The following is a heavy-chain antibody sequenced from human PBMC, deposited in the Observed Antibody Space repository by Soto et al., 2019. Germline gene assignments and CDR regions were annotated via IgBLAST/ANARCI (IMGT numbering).Heavy chain of an antibody. D-gene: IGHD4-17*01. V-gene: IGHV1-69*01. CDR3: ARSRNVAEFNDYGGNYHGFDI. CDR1: GGSVNSHA. CDR2: IIPMFGTP. Sequence: QVQLEQSGAEVKKAGSSVKVSCKAFGGSVNSHAISWVRQAPGQGLEWMGGIIPMFGTPTYAQRFQAGVTISAEESTSTGYWDLSSLRSEDTAMYYCARSRNVAEFNDYGGNYHGFDIWGQGTMVTVSS. J-gene: IGHJ3*02.